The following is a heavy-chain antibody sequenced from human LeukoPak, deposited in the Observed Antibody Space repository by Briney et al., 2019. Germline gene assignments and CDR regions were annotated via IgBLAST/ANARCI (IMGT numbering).Heavy chain of an antibody. CDR3: ARGEVYVGSGWYVPDAFDI. CDR2: ISSSSSTI. J-gene: IGHJ3*02. D-gene: IGHD6-19*01. V-gene: IGHV3-48*04. CDR1: GFTFSSYS. Sequence: PGGSLRLSCAASGFTFSSYSMNWVRQAPGKGLEWVSYISSSSSTIYYADSVKGRFTISRDNAKNSLYLQMNSLRAEDTVVYYCARGEVYVGSGWYVPDAFDIWGQGTMVTVSS.